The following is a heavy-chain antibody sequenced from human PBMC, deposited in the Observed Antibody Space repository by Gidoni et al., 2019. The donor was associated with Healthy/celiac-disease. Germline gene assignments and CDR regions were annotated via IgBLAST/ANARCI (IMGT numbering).Heavy chain of an antibody. CDR2: IRSKAYGGTT. D-gene: IGHD2-21*02. V-gene: IGHV3-49*03. CDR3: TRGAYCGGDCYSSDY. CDR1: GFTFGDYA. Sequence: EVQLVESGGGLVQPGRSLRLSCTASGFTFGDYAMSWFRQAPGKGLEWVGFIRSKAYGGTTEYAASVKGRFTISRDDSKSIAYLQMNSLKTEDTAVYYCTRGAYCGGDCYSSDYWGQGTLVTVSS. J-gene: IGHJ4*02.